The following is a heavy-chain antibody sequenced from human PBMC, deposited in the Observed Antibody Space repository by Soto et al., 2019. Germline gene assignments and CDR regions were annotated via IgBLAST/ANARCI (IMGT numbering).Heavy chain of an antibody. J-gene: IGHJ5*02. V-gene: IGHV1-69*13. Sequence: ASVKVSCKASGGTFRSYAISWVRQAPGQGLEWMGGIIPIFGTANYAQKFQGRVTITADESTSTAYMELSSLRSEDTAVYYCAREKGIYYDSSGYTPVSWLDPWGQGTLVTVSS. CDR3: AREKGIYYDSSGYTPVSWLDP. CDR1: GGTFRSYA. D-gene: IGHD3-22*01. CDR2: IIPIFGTA.